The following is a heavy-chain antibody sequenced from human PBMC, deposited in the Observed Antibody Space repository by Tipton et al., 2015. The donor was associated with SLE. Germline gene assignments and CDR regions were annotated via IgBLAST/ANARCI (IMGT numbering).Heavy chain of an antibody. Sequence: TLSLTCTVSGYSINSGSYWGWIRQSPGKGLEWIGSIYRTGSTYYNPSLKSRVTISVDTSKNQFSLKLSSVTAADTAVYYCARQGEYSHSWGFWLDPWGQGTLVTVSS. V-gene: IGHV4-38-2*02. CDR1: GYSINSGSY. CDR2: IYRTGST. CDR3: ARQGEYSHSWGFWLDP. D-gene: IGHD5-18*01. J-gene: IGHJ5*02.